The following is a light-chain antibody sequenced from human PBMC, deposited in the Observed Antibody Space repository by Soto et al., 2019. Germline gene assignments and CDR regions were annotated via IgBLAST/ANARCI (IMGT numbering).Light chain of an antibody. CDR3: QQYNSISLLT. J-gene: IGKJ4*01. V-gene: IGKV1-33*01. CDR1: QDISNH. Sequence: DIQLTQSPSSLSASVGDRVTITCQASQDISNHLNWYQQKPGKAPNLLIYDASDLETGVPSRFSGGGSGTFFSFTINSLQPDDFATYYCQQYNSISLLTFGGGTKVDIK. CDR2: DAS.